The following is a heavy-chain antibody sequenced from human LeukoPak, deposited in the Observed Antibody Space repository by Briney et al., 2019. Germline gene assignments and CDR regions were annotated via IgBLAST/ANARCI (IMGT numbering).Heavy chain of an antibody. CDR3: AKSGALWFGKLPYFDY. J-gene: IGHJ4*02. V-gene: IGHV3-23*01. CDR1: GFTFSSYA. CDR2: ISGSGGST. Sequence: GGSLRLSCAASGFTFSSYAMSWVRQAPGKGLEWVSAISGSGGSTYYADSVKGRFTISRDNSKNTLYLQMNSLRAEDTAVYYCAKSGALWFGKLPYFDYWGQGTLVTVSS. D-gene: IGHD3-10*01.